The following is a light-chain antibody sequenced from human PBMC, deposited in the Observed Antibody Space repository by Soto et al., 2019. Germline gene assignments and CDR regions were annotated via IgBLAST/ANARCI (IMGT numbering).Light chain of an antibody. Sequence: EIVMTQSPVTLSVSPGERATLSCRASQSVSSDLAWYQQKPGQAPRLLIYDASTRASGIPARFSGSGSGTEFTLTISSLQSEDFGVYYCQHYKNWPPWTFGQGTKVEIK. CDR3: QHYKNWPPWT. V-gene: IGKV3-15*01. CDR2: DAS. CDR1: QSVSSD. J-gene: IGKJ1*01.